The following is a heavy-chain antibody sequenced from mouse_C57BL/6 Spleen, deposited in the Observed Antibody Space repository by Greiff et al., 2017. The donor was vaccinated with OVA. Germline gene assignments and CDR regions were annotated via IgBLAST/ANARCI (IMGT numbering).Heavy chain of an antibody. CDR1: GFSLTSYA. CDR2: IWTGGGT. D-gene: IGHD1-1*01. Sequence: QVQLKQSGPGLVAPSQSLSITCTVSGFSLTSYAISWVRQPPGKGLEWLGVIWTGGGTNYNSALKSRLSISKDNSKSQVFLKMNSLQTDDTARYYCARMNYYGSRAYFDYWGQGTTLTVSS. J-gene: IGHJ2*01. CDR3: ARMNYYGSRAYFDY. V-gene: IGHV2-9-1*01.